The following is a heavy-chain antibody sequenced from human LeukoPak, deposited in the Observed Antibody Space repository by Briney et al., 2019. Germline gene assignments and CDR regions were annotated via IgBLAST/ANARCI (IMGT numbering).Heavy chain of an antibody. D-gene: IGHD5-18*01. J-gene: IGHJ4*02. CDR1: GFSFSSYG. Sequence: GGSLRLSCAASGFSFSSYGMHWVRQAPGKGLEWVAVIWYVGSKEYYADSVKGRFTISRDNSKNTLYLQMNSLRAEDTAVYYCAKDRDTAMEIDYWGQGTLVTVSS. CDR2: IWYVGSKE. V-gene: IGHV3-33*06. CDR3: AKDRDTAMEIDY.